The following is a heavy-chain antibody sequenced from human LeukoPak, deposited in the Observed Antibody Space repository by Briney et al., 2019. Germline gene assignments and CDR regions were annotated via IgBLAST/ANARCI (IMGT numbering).Heavy chain of an antibody. CDR1: GYTFTSYG. V-gene: IGHV1-18*01. J-gene: IGHJ5*02. CDR2: ISTYNGHI. CDR3: ARDALTRPMIRGVILTGGENWFDP. Sequence: ASVKVSCKASGYTFTSYGLSWVRQAPGQRLEWMGWISTYNGHINYAQMLQGRVSMTTDTSTSTAYMELRSLRSDDTAVYYCARDALTRPMIRGVILTGGENWFDPWGQGTLVTVSS. D-gene: IGHD3-10*01.